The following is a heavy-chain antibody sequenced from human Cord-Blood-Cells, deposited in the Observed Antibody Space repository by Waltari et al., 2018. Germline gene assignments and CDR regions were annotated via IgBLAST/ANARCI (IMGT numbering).Heavy chain of an antibody. J-gene: IGHJ4*02. CDR3: AREVGIAQLVDY. Sequence: QVQLVQSGAELTKPGASVKVSCTASAYTFTGHYMHWWRQAPGQGLEWMGWINPNSGGTNYAQKFQGRVTMTRDTSISTAYMELSRLRSDDTAVYYCAREVGIAQLVDYWGQGTLVTVSS. V-gene: IGHV1-2*02. CDR1: AYTFTGHY. CDR2: INPNSGGT. D-gene: IGHD6-6*01.